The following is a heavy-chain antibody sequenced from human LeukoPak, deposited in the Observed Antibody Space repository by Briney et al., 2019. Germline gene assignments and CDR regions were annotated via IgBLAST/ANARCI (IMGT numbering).Heavy chain of an antibody. Sequence: ASVKVSCKVSGYIFGGYYIHWLRQAPGQGLEWMGWIIPNSGDTSYAQKFQGRVTMTRDTSISSAYMELSRLRSDDTAVYYCTRGGWLVKWGQGTLVTVSS. V-gene: IGHV1-2*02. CDR1: GYIFGGYY. CDR2: IIPNSGDT. CDR3: TRGGWLVK. J-gene: IGHJ4*02. D-gene: IGHD6-19*01.